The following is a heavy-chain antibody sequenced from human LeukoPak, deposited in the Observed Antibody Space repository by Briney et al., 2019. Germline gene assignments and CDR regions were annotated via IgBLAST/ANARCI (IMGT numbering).Heavy chain of an antibody. CDR3: ARAVGPFDY. CDR2: IWFDGSNK. CDR1: GFIFSTYG. V-gene: IGHV3-33*01. Sequence: GRSLRLSCSASGFIFSTYGMHWVRQAPGKGLEWVAVIWFDGSNKFYGDSVKGRFTISRDNSKNTLYLQMNSLRAEDTAVYYCARAVGPFDYWGQGTPVTVSS. J-gene: IGHJ4*02.